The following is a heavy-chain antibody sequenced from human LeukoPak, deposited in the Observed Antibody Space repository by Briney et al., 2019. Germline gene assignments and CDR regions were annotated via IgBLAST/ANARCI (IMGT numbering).Heavy chain of an antibody. D-gene: IGHD3-10*01. J-gene: IGHJ4*02. CDR1: GFTFSDHQ. V-gene: IGHV3-72*01. CDR3: AATRGIMGY. Sequence: PGGSLRLSCAASGFTFSDHQMDWVRQAPGKGLEWVGRIRDKVSGYTTEYAASVKGRFTISRDDSKNSMYLQMNSLNTEDTAVYYCAATRGIMGYWGQGTLVTVSS. CDR2: IRDKVSGYTT.